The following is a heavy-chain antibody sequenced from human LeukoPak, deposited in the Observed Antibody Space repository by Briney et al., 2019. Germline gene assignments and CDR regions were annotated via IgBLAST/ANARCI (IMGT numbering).Heavy chain of an antibody. CDR1: GFTFSSYA. D-gene: IGHD4-17*01. Sequence: PGGSLRLSCAASGFTFSSYAMSWVRQAPGKGLEWVSAISGSGYSTYYADSVKGRFTISRDNSKNTLYLQMNSLRAEDTAVYYCAKYYGDDPDYYYYMDVWGKGTTVTISS. CDR2: ISGSGYST. V-gene: IGHV3-23*01. J-gene: IGHJ6*03. CDR3: AKYYGDDPDYYYYMDV.